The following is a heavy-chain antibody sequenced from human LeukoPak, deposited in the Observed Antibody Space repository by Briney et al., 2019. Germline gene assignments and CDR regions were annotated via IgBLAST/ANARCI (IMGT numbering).Heavy chain of an antibody. Sequence: GGSLRLSCAASGFTFSNYAMSWVRQAPGKGLEWVSIFSGSGGSAYYADSVKGRFTISRDNSKNTLYLQMNSLRAEDTAVYYCAKPATGVVGATADYWGQGTLVTVSS. CDR2: FSGSGGSA. D-gene: IGHD1-26*01. CDR1: GFTFSNYA. CDR3: AKPATGVVGATADY. J-gene: IGHJ4*02. V-gene: IGHV3-23*01.